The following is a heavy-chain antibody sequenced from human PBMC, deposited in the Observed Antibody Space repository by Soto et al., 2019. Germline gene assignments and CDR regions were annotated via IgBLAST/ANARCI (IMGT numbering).Heavy chain of an antibody. CDR2: IYDSGTT. J-gene: IGHJ4*02. Sequence: SETLSLTCTVSGGSVSSGYYYWNWVRQPPGKGLEWIGYIYDSGTTYYNPSLKSRVTISVDTSKNQFSLNLNSVTAADSAVYYCARGRGDYLFDYWGQGTLVTVSS. CDR3: ARGRGDYLFDY. CDR1: GGSVSSGYYY. D-gene: IGHD4-17*01. V-gene: IGHV4-30-4*01.